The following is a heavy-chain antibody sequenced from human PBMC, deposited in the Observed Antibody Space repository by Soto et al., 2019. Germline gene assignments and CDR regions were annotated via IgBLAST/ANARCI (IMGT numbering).Heavy chain of an antibody. Sequence: SETLSLTCTVSGGSISSYYWSWIRQPAGKGLEWIGRIYTSGSTNYNPSLKSRVTMSVDTSKNQFSLKLSSVTAADTAVYYCAREAYSSGWYRDHYPYYGMDVWGQGTTVTVSS. CDR3: AREAYSSGWYRDHYPYYGMDV. J-gene: IGHJ6*02. CDR2: IYTSGST. CDR1: GGSISSYY. D-gene: IGHD6-19*01. V-gene: IGHV4-4*07.